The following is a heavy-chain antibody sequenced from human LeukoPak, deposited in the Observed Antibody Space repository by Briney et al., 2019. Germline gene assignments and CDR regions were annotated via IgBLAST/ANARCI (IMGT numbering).Heavy chain of an antibody. CDR1: GFNFSTYA. V-gene: IGHV3-74*01. D-gene: IGHD2-2*01. J-gene: IGHJ4*02. Sequence: GESLRLSCAASGFNFSTYAMTWVRQAPGKGLVWVSRINTDGSSTSYADSVKGRFTISRDNAKNTLYLQMNSLRAEDTAVYYCARDLSVVPAAPDYWGQGTLVTVSS. CDR2: INTDGSST. CDR3: ARDLSVVPAAPDY.